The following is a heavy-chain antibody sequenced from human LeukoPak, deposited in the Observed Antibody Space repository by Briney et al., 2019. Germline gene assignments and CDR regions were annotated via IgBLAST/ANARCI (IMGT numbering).Heavy chain of an antibody. J-gene: IGHJ6*03. D-gene: IGHD2-8*01. V-gene: IGHV3-7*04. CDR2: IKEDGSEK. CDR3: ARAPVLKWNYMDV. CDR1: GFTLGSYW. Sequence: GGSLRLTCAASGFTLGSYWMKWVRQAPGKGLEWVANIKEDGSEKYYVDSVKGRFTISRDNAKNSLYLQMNSLRVEDTAVYYCARAPVLKWNYMDVWGKGTTVTVSS.